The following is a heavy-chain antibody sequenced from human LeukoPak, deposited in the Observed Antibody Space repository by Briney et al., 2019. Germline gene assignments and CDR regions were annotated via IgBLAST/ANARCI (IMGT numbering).Heavy chain of an antibody. V-gene: IGHV3-49*04. CDR3: TRDQTPYY. Sequence: GGSLRLSCTASGFTFGDYAMTWVRQAPGKGLEWVGFIRSKTYGGTTEYAASVKGRFTISRDDSKSIAYLQMNSLKTEDTAVYYCTRDQTPYYWGQGTLVTVPS. J-gene: IGHJ4*02. CDR2: IRSKTYGGTT. CDR1: GFTFGDYA.